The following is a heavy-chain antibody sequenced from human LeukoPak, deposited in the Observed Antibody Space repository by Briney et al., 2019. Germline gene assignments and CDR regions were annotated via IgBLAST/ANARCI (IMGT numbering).Heavy chain of an antibody. J-gene: IGHJ4*02. Sequence: GGSLRLSCAASGFTFDDYAMHWVRQAPGKGLEWVSSISSSSSYIYYADSVKGRFTISRDNAKNSLYLQMNSLRAEDTAVYYCARDYDILTGYAPDYWGQGTLVTVSS. CDR3: ARDYDILTGYAPDY. D-gene: IGHD3-9*01. V-gene: IGHV3-21*01. CDR1: GFTFDDYA. CDR2: ISSSSSYI.